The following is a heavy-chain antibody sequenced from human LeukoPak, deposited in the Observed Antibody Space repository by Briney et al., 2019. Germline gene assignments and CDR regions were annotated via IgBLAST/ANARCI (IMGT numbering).Heavy chain of an antibody. CDR2: ISSSSSTM. V-gene: IGHV3-48*03. Sequence: PGGSLRLSCAASGFSFSSSDMNWVRQAPGKGLEWVSYISSSSSTMYYADSVKGRFTISRDNAKNSLYLQMNSLRAEDTAVYYCARDEGYFQHWGQGTLVTVSS. CDR1: GFSFSSSD. CDR3: ARDEGYFQH. J-gene: IGHJ1*01.